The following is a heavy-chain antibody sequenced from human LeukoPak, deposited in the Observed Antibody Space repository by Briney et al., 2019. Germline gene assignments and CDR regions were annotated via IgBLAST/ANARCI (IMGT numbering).Heavy chain of an antibody. J-gene: IGHJ4*02. Sequence: GGSLRLSCAASGITFSNFGMNCVRQAPGKGLEWVSIITSGVGITYYADSVKGRFTISRDNSRNTLYLQMNSLRAEDTAVYYCAKRDYYDLDYWGQGTLVTVSS. CDR1: GITFSNFG. CDR2: ITSGVGIT. V-gene: IGHV3-23*01. D-gene: IGHD3-22*01. CDR3: AKRDYYDLDY.